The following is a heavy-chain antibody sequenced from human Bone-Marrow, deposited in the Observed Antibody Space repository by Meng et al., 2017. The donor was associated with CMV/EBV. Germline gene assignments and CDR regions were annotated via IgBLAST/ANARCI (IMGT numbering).Heavy chain of an antibody. Sequence: LPESGHGLVSPSKTLPLTRGFSGDYINRGDTSWSWIRQPPGKGLEWIGYIYYSGSTYYNPSLESRLTISVDTSKNQFSLNLSSVTAADTAVYFCAKLSGSGTTSSGYHYAFDSWGQGTLVTVSS. J-gene: IGHJ4*02. V-gene: IGHV4-30-4*08. CDR3: AKLSGSGTTSSGYHYAFDS. CDR1: GDYINRGDTS. D-gene: IGHD3-22*01. CDR2: IYYSGST.